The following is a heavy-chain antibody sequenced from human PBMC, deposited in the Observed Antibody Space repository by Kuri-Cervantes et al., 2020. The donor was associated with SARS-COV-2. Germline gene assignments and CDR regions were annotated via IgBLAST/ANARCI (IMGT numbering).Heavy chain of an antibody. Sequence: ASVKVSCKASGYTFTSCGISWVRQAPGQGLEWMGWISAYNGNTNYAQKLQGRVTMTTDTSTSTAYMELRSLRSDDTAVYYCARVTRYSSSSASDDYYYYMDVWGKGTTVTDSS. CDR3: ARVTRYSSSSASDDYYYYMDV. J-gene: IGHJ6*03. CDR1: GYTFTSCG. V-gene: IGHV1-18*01. D-gene: IGHD6-6*01. CDR2: ISAYNGNT.